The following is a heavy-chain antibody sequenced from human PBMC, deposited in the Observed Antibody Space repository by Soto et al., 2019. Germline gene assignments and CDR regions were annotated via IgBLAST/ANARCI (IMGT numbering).Heavy chain of an antibody. V-gene: IGHV1-3*01. CDR3: ARGIATGLLDP. Sequence: ASVKVSCKASGYTFTSYTMNWVRQAPGQRLEWMGWINPDNGNTKSSQKFQDRVIITRDTSASTAYMDLSSMRSEDTAVYYCARGIATGLLDPWGQGTLVTVSS. CDR1: GYTFTSYT. CDR2: INPDNGNT. D-gene: IGHD2-15*01. J-gene: IGHJ5*02.